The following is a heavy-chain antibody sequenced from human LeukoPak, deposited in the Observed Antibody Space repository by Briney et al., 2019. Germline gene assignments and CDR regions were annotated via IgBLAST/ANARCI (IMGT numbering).Heavy chain of an antibody. CDR2: IKQDGSEK. V-gene: IGHV3-7*01. D-gene: IGHD5-18*01. J-gene: IGHJ4*02. Sequence: GESLRLSCAASGFIFKKYWMNWVRQAPGKGLEWVANIKQDGSEKYYVDSVKGRFTISRDNAKNSLYLQMNSLRAEDTAVYYCARVKYSYGRFDNWGQGALVTVSS. CDR1: GFIFKKYW. CDR3: ARVKYSYGRFDN.